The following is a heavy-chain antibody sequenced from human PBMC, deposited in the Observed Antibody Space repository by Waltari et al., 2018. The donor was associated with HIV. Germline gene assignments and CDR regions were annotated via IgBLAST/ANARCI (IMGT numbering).Heavy chain of an antibody. CDR2: INHSGST. J-gene: IGHJ5*02. CDR3: ARRYCSGGSCYSNWFDP. CDR1: GGSFSGYY. Sequence: QVQLQQWGAGLLKPSETLSLTCAVYGGSFSGYYWSWIRQPPGKGLEWIGEINHSGSTNYNPSLKSRVTISVDTSKNQFSLKLSSVTAADTAVYYCARRYCSGGSCYSNWFDPWGQGTLVTVSS. D-gene: IGHD2-15*01. V-gene: IGHV4-34*01.